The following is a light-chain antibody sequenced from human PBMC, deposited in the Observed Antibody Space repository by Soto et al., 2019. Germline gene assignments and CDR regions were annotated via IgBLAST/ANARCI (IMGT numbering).Light chain of an antibody. V-gene: IGLV1-40*01. Sequence: QSVLTQPPSVSGAPGQRVTLSCTGSSSNIGAGYDVHWYQQLPGTAPKLLIYGNSNRPAGVPDRFSGSKSGTSASLAITGLQAEDEADYYCQSYDSSLSGAVFGGGTPLT. CDR3: QSYDSSLSGAV. CDR2: GNS. J-gene: IGLJ7*01. CDR1: SSNIGAGYD.